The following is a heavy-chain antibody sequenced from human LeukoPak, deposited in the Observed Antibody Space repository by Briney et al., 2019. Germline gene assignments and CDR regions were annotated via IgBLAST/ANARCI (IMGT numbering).Heavy chain of an antibody. Sequence: PGGSLRLSCAASGFTFSSNAMSWIRQPPGKGLEWIGEINHSGSTNYNPSLKSRVTISVDTSKNQFSLELSSVTAADTAVYYCARGWGTIYDYWGQGTLVTISS. CDR1: GFTFSSNA. D-gene: IGHD3-3*01. J-gene: IGHJ4*02. CDR2: INHSGST. CDR3: ARGWGTIYDY. V-gene: IGHV4-34*01.